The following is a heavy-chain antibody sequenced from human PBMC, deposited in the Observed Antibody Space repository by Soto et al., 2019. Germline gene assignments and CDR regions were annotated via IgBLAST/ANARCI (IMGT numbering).Heavy chain of an antibody. V-gene: IGHV3-30*18. D-gene: IGHD3-22*01. Sequence: GGSLRLSCAASGFTFSSYGMHWVRQAPGKGLEWVAVISYDGSNKYYADSVKGRFTISRDNSKNTRYLQMNSLRAEDTAVYYCAKGVSHYYDSRGYYPGAEYFQHWGQGTLVTVSS. CDR2: ISYDGSNK. CDR1: GFTFSSYG. CDR3: AKGVSHYYDSRGYYPGAEYFQH. J-gene: IGHJ1*01.